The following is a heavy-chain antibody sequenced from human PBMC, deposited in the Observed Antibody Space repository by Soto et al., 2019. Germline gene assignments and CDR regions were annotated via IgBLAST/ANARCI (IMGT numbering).Heavy chain of an antibody. V-gene: IGHV4-59*11. CDR2: IYSSGST. Sequence: SEILSLTCNVSGGSIYTHYWSWIRQPPGKRLEWIGFIYSSGSTNYNPSLKSRVTMSVDTSKNQFSLKLRSVIVADTAVYHCARFVRSCSGTTCYTRADVWGQGTTVTVSS. J-gene: IGHJ6*02. CDR3: ARFVRSCSGTTCYTRADV. CDR1: GGSIYTHY. D-gene: IGHD2-2*02.